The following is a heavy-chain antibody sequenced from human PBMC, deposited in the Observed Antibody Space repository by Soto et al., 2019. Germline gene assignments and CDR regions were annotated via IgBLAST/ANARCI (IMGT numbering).Heavy chain of an antibody. CDR2: INHSGST. CDR1: GGSFSGYY. J-gene: IGHJ4*02. CDR3: ARVVTPVYYFDY. Sequence: SETLSLTCAVYGGSFSGYYWSWIRQPPGKGLEWIGEINHSGSTNYNPSLKSRVTISVDTSKNQFSLKLSSVTAADTAVYYCARVVTPVYYFDYWGQGTLVTVSS. V-gene: IGHV4-34*01. D-gene: IGHD4-4*01.